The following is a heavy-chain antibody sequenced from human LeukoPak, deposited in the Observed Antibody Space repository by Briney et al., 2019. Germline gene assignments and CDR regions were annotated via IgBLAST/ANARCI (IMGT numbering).Heavy chain of an antibody. J-gene: IGHJ4*02. CDR3: ARAVKMYSSGWYWVDY. Sequence: GGSLRLSCAASGFTVSSNYMSWVRQAPGKGLEWVSSISSSSSYIYYADSVKGRFTISRDNAKNSLYLQMNSLRAEDTAVYYCARAVKMYSSGWYWVDYWGQGTLVTVSS. CDR2: ISSSSSYI. CDR1: GFTVSSNY. V-gene: IGHV3-21*01. D-gene: IGHD6-19*01.